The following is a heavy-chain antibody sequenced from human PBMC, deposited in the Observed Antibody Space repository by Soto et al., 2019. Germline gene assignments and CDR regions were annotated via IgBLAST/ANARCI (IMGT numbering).Heavy chain of an antibody. D-gene: IGHD2-8*01. CDR3: ASGCTNGVCPSLVGFYYGLDV. CDR2: ISSSSDYI. Sequence: SGGSLRLSCAASAFSISSYSMNWVRQAPRKGLEWVASISSSSDYIYYTVSVKGRFTISRDNAKNSLYLQMDSLRAEAPAVYYCASGCTNGVCPSLVGFYYGLDVWGQGTTVTVSS. CDR1: AFSISSYS. J-gene: IGHJ6*02. V-gene: IGHV3-21*01.